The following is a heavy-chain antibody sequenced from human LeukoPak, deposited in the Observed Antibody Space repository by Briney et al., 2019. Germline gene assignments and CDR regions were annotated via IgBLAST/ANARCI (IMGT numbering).Heavy chain of an antibody. V-gene: IGHV4-59*01. J-gene: IGHJ4*02. CDR2: IYYSGST. D-gene: IGHD7-27*01. CDR1: GGSISSYY. Sequence: SETLSLTCTVSGGSISSYYWSWIRQPPGKGLEWMGYIYYSGSTNYNPSLKSRVTISVDTSKNQFSLKLSSVTAADTAVYYCARGRWGFGYWGQGTLVTVSS. CDR3: ARGRWGFGY.